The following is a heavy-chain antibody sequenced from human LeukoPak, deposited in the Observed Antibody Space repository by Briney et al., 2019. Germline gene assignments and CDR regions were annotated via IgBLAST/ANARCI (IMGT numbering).Heavy chain of an antibody. Sequence: PSETLSLTCAVSGYSISSGYYWGWIRQPPGKGLEWIGSIYHSGSTYYTPSLKSRVTISVDTSKNQFSLKLSSVTAADAAVYYCARPYGSGSYYSWFDPWGQGTLVTVSS. CDR2: IYHSGST. V-gene: IGHV4-38-2*01. D-gene: IGHD3-10*01. CDR1: GYSISSGYY. CDR3: ARPYGSGSYYSWFDP. J-gene: IGHJ5*02.